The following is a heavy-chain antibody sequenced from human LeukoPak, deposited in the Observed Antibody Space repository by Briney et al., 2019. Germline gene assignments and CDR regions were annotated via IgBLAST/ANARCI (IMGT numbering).Heavy chain of an antibody. D-gene: IGHD3-10*01. CDR2: IYHSGRT. V-gene: IGHV4-4*02. Sequence: SETLSLTCAVYGGSISSNNWWSWVRQPPEKGLEGIGEIYHSGRTNYNPSLKGRVTISVDKSKNQFSLKLSSVTAADTAVYYCAKVIYGSGNWFDPWGQGTLVIVSS. J-gene: IGHJ5*02. CDR1: GGSISSNNW. CDR3: AKVIYGSGNWFDP.